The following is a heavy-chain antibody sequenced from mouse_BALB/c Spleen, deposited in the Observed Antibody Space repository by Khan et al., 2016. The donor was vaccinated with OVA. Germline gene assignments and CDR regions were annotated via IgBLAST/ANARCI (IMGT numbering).Heavy chain of an antibody. D-gene: IGHD2-14*01. CDR3: ARSAYRYACAY. J-gene: IGHJ3*01. Sequence: EVQLQESGPSLVQPSQTLSLTCSVTGDSISSGYWSWIRKFPGNKLEYMGYMISSGYTYYNPSLKSRISITRHTSKNHYSLQLNYETTEDTATYYCARSAYRYACAYWGQGTLVTVSA. CDR2: MISSGYT. V-gene: IGHV3-8*02. CDR1: GDSISSGY.